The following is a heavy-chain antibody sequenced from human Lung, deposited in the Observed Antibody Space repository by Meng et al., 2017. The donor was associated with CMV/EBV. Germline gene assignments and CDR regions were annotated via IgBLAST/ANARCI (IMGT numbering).Heavy chain of an antibody. J-gene: IGHJ4*01. CDR2: IYWDDDK. Sequence: QITLKESGPTLVKPTQTLTLTCTFSGFSLRTSGVGVGWIRQPPGKALEWLALIYWDDDKRYSPSLKSRLTITKDTSKNQVVLTMTNMDPVDTATYYCAHSGRYNYDYIWGSYRSGYYFDYWGHGTLVTVSS. D-gene: IGHD3-16*02. CDR3: AHSGRYNYDYIWGSYRSGYYFDY. CDR1: GFSLRTSGVG. V-gene: IGHV2-5*02.